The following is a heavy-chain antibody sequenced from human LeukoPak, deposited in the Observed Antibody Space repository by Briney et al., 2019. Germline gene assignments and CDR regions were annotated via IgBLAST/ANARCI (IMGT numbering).Heavy chain of an antibody. CDR1: GFTFSSYA. J-gene: IGHJ4*02. Sequence: GGSLRLSCAASGFTFSSYAMSWVRRAPGKGLEWVSAISGSGGSTYYADSVKGRFTISRDNSKNTLYLQMNSLRAEDTAVYYCAKDLGGFEVLRYFDWTFDYWGQGTLVTVSS. CDR2: ISGSGGST. D-gene: IGHD3-9*01. CDR3: AKDLGGFEVLRYFDWTFDY. V-gene: IGHV3-23*01.